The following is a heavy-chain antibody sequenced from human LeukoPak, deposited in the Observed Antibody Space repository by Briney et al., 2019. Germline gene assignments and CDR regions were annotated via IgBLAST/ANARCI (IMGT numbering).Heavy chain of an antibody. CDR3: ARKALPGNWFDP. CDR1: GGSIGGLY. J-gene: IGHJ5*02. V-gene: IGHV4-59*11. CDR2: IYYRGST. Sequence: SETLSLTCTVSGGSIGGLYWSWIRQAPGKGLEWIGYIYYRGSTNYNPSLKSRVTMSVDTSKNQFSLKMSSVTAADTAVYYCARKALPGNWFDPWGQGTLVTVSS.